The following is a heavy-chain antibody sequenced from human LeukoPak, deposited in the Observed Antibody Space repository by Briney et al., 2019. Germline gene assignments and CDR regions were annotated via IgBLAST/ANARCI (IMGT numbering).Heavy chain of an antibody. V-gene: IGHV4-34*01. CDR2: INHSGST. D-gene: IGHD2-2*01. CDR1: GGSFSGYY. CDR3: ARGRHCSSTSCPAGLGY. J-gene: IGHJ4*02. Sequence: SETLSLTCAVYGGSFSGYYWSWIRQPPGKGLEWIGEINHSGSTNYNPSLKSRVTISVDTSKNQFSLKLSSVTAADTAVYYCARGRHCSSTSCPAGLGYWGQGTLVTVSS.